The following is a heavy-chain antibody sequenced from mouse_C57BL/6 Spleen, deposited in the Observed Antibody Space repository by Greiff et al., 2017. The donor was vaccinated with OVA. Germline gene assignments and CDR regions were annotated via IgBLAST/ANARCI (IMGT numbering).Heavy chain of an antibody. Sequence: QVQLKQSDAELVKPGASVKISCKVSGYTFTDHTIHWMKQRPEQGLEWIGYIYPRDGSTKYNEKFKGKATLTADKSSSTSYMQLNSLTSEDSAVYFCASPPYYGSRMYYCDYWGQGTTLTVSS. V-gene: IGHV1-78*01. J-gene: IGHJ2*01. CDR1: GYTFTDHT. CDR2: IYPRDGST. CDR3: ASPPYYGSRMYYCDY. D-gene: IGHD1-1*01.